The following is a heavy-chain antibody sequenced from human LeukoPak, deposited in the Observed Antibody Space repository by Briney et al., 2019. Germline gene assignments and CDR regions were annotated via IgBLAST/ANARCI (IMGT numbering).Heavy chain of an antibody. Sequence: SETLSLTCTVSGGSISSSSYYWGWIRQPPGKGLEWIGSIYYSGSTYYNPSLKSRVTISVDTSKNQFSLKLSSVTAADTAVYYCARDRDSSGSWEINFDYWGQGTLVTVSS. CDR1: GGSISSSSYY. CDR2: IYYSGST. CDR3: ARDRDSSGSWEINFDY. J-gene: IGHJ4*02. V-gene: IGHV4-39*02. D-gene: IGHD6-13*01.